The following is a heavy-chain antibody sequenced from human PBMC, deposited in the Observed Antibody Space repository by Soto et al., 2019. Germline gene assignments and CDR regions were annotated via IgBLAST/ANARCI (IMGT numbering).Heavy chain of an antibody. V-gene: IGHV4-59*01. J-gene: IGHJ2*01. CDR2: IYYSGST. Sequence: QVQLQESGPGLVKPSETLSLTCTVSGGSISSYYWSWIRQPPGKGLEWIGYIYYSGSTNYNPSLKSRVTISVDTSKNQCSLTLSAVTAADTAVYYCARSHLGDCSGGSCYSGNLDLWGRGTLVTVSS. CDR3: ARSHLGDCSGGSCYSGNLDL. CDR1: GGSISSYY. D-gene: IGHD2-15*01.